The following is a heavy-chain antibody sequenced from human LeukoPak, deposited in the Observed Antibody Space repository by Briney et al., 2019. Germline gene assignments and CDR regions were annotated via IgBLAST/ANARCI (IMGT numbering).Heavy chain of an antibody. CDR3: TRDPLDGWFDP. CDR2: ILPDGSYK. V-gene: IGHV3-7*01. J-gene: IGHJ5*02. D-gene: IGHD2-2*03. CDR1: GLTFSGSW. Sequence: GGSLRLSCAASGLTFSGSWMTWVRQPPGKGLEWVGNILPDGSYKHYVDSVKGRFTISRDNAKNSLYLQMNSLREEDTAVYYCTRDPLDGWFDPWGQGTLVAVSS.